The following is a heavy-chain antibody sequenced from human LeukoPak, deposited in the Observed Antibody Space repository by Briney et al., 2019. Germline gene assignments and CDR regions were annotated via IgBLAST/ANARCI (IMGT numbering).Heavy chain of an antibody. J-gene: IGHJ4*02. D-gene: IGHD6-13*01. CDR3: ARSRGYSSGWYGDY. Sequence: PSETLSLTCAVYGGSFSGYYWSWIRQPPGKGLEWVGEINHSRSTNYNPSLKSRVTISVDTSKNQFSLKLSSVTAADTAVYYCARSRGYSSGWYGDYWGQGTLVTVSS. V-gene: IGHV4-34*01. CDR2: INHSRST. CDR1: GGSFSGYY.